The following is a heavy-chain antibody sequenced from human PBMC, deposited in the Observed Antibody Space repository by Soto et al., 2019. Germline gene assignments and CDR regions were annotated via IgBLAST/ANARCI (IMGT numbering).Heavy chain of an antibody. CDR1: GYTFTTYG. CDR3: ARVVKAGDYGDYGRYYFDY. CDR2: ISADSGNT. D-gene: IGHD4-17*01. J-gene: IGHJ4*01. V-gene: IGHV1-18*04. Sequence: QVQLVQSGAEVKKPGASVKVSCKASGYTFTTYGITWVRQAPGQWLAWMGWISADSGNTNYAQKLQGRLTVTTKTSTNTAYMDLRSLRSDDTAVYYCARVVKAGDYGDYGRYYFDYWGHGTLVTVSS.